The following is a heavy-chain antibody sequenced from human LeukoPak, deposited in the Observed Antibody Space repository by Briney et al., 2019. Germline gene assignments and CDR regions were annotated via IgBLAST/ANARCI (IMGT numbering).Heavy chain of an antibody. CDR2: IYHSGST. Sequence: PSETLSLTCTVSGYSISSGYYWGWIRPPPGKGLEWIGSIYHSGSTYYNPSLKSRVTISVDTSKNQFPLKLSSVTAADTAVYYCARVGSGSYFFDYWGQGTLVTVSS. CDR1: GYSISSGYY. CDR3: ARVGSGSYFFDY. J-gene: IGHJ4*02. D-gene: IGHD1-26*01. V-gene: IGHV4-38-2*02.